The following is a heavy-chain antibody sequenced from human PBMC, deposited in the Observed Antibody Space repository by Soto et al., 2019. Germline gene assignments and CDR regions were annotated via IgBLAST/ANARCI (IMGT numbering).Heavy chain of an antibody. CDR1: GDTLSHYG. CDR3: AAGDSSDTGDH. V-gene: IGHV1-69*13. J-gene: IGHJ4*02. D-gene: IGHD5-18*01. CDR2: TTAILGTR. Sequence: ASVKVSCKASGDTLSHYGVSWVRQVPGKGLEWMGGTTAILGTRDYAQKFQGRMTITSDESTTTSYMELNSLTSDDAAVYYCAAGDSSDTGDHWGQGTLVTVSS.